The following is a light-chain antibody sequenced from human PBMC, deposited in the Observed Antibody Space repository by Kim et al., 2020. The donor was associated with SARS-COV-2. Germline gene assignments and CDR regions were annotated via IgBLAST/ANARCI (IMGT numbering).Light chain of an antibody. CDR2: VNSDGSH. Sequence: ASVKLTCTLSNEQYNYANAWHQQQPGEGSRYLRKVNSDGSHSKGDGIPGRFSGSSSGAGRYLTISSLQSDDEADYYCQTWGPGIRVFGGGTQLTVL. CDR1: NEQYNYA. J-gene: IGLJ3*02. V-gene: IGLV4-69*01. CDR3: QTWGPGIRV.